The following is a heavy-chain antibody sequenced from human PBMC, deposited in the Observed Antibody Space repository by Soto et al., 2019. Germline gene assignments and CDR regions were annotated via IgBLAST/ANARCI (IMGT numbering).Heavy chain of an antibody. CDR1: GFTFSSYW. D-gene: IGHD3-10*01. CDR2: INSDGSST. CDR3: ARGVFRGSQEFIPHYGMDV. Sequence: HPGGSLRLSCAASGFTFSSYWMHWVRQAPGKGLVWVSRINSDGSSTSYADSVKGRFTISRDNAKNTLYLQMNSLRAEDMAVYYCARGVFRGSQEFIPHYGMDVWGQGTTVTVSS. J-gene: IGHJ6*02. V-gene: IGHV3-74*01.